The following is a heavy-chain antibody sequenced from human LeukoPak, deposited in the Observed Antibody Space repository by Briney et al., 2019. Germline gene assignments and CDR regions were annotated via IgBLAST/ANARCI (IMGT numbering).Heavy chain of an antibody. Sequence: GGSLRLSCAASGFTFSSYAMSWVRQAPGKGLEWVSAISGSGGSTYYADSVKGRFTISRDNSKTTLYLQMNSLRAEDTAVYYCAKGGRFLELKDYFDYWGQGTLVTVSS. CDR1: GFTFSSYA. V-gene: IGHV3-23*01. CDR3: AKGGRFLELKDYFDY. CDR2: ISGSGGST. D-gene: IGHD3-3*01. J-gene: IGHJ4*02.